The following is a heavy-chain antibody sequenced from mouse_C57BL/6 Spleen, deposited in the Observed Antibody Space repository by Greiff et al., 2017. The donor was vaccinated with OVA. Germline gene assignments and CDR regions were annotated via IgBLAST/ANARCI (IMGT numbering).Heavy chain of an antibody. CDR1: GFTFSDYG. J-gene: IGHJ1*03. V-gene: IGHV5-17*01. CDR3: ARDTTVVGSRYFDV. D-gene: IGHD1-1*01. CDR2: ISSGSSTI. Sequence: EVKVVESGGGLVKPGGSLKLSCAASGFTFSDYGMHWVRQAPEKGLEWVAYISSGSSTIYYADTVKGRFTISRDNAKNTLFLQMTSLRSEDTAMYYCARDTTVVGSRYFDVWGTGTTVTVSS.